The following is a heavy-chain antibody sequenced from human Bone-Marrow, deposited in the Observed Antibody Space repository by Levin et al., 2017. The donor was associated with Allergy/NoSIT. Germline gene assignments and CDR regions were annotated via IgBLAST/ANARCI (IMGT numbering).Heavy chain of an antibody. CDR1: GFTFNNAW. CDR3: TTGVFYYESAGYYYVSEHFQH. J-gene: IGHJ1*01. D-gene: IGHD3-22*01. Sequence: LSLTCAASGFTFNNAWMSWVRQAPGKGLEWVGHVKTRHDGGTTAYAAPVKGRFTISRDDSKNTLYLHMNSLKTEDTAVYYCTTGVFYYESAGYYYVSEHFQHWGQGTLVTVSS. V-gene: IGHV3-15*01. CDR2: VKTRHDGGTT.